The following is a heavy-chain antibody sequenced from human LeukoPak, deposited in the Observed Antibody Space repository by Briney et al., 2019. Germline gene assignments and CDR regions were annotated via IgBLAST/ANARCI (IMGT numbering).Heavy chain of an antibody. CDR2: IYYSGST. CDR1: GGSISSYY. CDR3: ARADIYGSGTPFDP. Sequence: PSETLSLTCTVSGGSISSYYWSWIRQPPGKGLGWIGYIYYSGSTNYNPSLKSRVTISVDTSKNQFSLKLSSVTAADTAVYYCARADIYGSGTPFDPWGQGTLVTVSS. D-gene: IGHD3-10*01. J-gene: IGHJ5*02. V-gene: IGHV4-59*01.